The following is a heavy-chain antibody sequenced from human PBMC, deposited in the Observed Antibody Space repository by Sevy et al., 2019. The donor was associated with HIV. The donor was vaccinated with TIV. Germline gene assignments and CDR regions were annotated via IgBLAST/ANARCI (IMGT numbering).Heavy chain of an antibody. CDR1: GFSLSNYA. V-gene: IGHV3-23*01. CDR3: AKGRIPSIGTLGPFDS. Sequence: GGSLRLSCAASGFSLSNYAMSWVRQAPGKGLDWISTKTGSAGVTYYADSVKGRFTISRDNSKNTLFLQMNSLRAEDTALYYCAKGRIPSIGTLGPFDSWGQGTLVTVSS. CDR2: KTGSAGVT. D-gene: IGHD6-6*01. J-gene: IGHJ4*02.